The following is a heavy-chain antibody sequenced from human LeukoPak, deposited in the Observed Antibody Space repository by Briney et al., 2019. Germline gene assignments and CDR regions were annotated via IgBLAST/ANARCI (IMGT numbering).Heavy chain of an antibody. D-gene: IGHD3-22*01. V-gene: IGHV3-48*03. Sequence: PGGSLRLSXTASGYTFSSYEMSWVRQAPGKGLEWISYMSKSAGNIYYADSVRGRFTLPRANHNNSLYLQMNSLRAEDMALYYCAKDMGDYEDSGPRVFDICSQATLVTVPS. J-gene: IGHJ3*02. CDR3: AKDMGDYEDSGPRVFDI. CDR1: GYTFSSYE. CDR2: MSKSAGNI.